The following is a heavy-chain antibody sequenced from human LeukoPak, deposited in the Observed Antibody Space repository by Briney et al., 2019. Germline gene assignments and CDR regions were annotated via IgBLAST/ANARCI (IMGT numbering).Heavy chain of an antibody. J-gene: IGHJ4*02. V-gene: IGHV3-30*18. CDR2: ISYDGGDQ. D-gene: IGHD6-13*01. Sequence: PGGSLRLSCAASGFTFSSYGMHWVRQAPGKGLEWVALISYDGGDQFYEDSVKGRFTISRDNSKNTLNLQMNSLRAEDTAVYYCAKGLPHSVRWYYFDYWGQGTLVTVSS. CDR3: AKGLPHSVRWYYFDY. CDR1: GFTFSSYG.